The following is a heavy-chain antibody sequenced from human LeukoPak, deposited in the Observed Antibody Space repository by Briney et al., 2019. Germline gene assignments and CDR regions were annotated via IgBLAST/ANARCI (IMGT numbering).Heavy chain of an antibody. D-gene: IGHD4-17*01. Sequence: SETLSLTCAVSGGSISSGGYSWSWIRQHPGKGLEWIGYIYYSGSTYYNPSLKSRVTISVDTSKNQFSLKLSSVTAADTAVYYCASGPHDYGDYVGIDYWGQGTLVTVSS. J-gene: IGHJ4*02. CDR3: ASGPHDYGDYVGIDY. CDR1: GGSISSGGYS. CDR2: IYYSGST. V-gene: IGHV4-31*11.